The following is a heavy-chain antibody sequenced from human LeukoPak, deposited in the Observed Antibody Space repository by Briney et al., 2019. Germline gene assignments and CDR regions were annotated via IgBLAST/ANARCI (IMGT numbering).Heavy chain of an antibody. J-gene: IGHJ5*02. Sequence: SETLSLTCTVSGGSISSYYWSWIRQLPGKGLEWIGYIYYSGSTNYNPSLKSRVTISVDTSKNQFSLKLSSVTAADTAVYYCARQRYDFWSGYWFDPWGQGTLATVSS. CDR3: ARQRYDFWSGYWFDP. D-gene: IGHD3-3*01. V-gene: IGHV4-59*08. CDR2: IYYSGST. CDR1: GGSISSYY.